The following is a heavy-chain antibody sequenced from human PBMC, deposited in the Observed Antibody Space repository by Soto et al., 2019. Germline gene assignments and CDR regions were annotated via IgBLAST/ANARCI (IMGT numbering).Heavy chain of an antibody. V-gene: IGHV3-48*01. D-gene: IGHD3-10*01. J-gene: IGHJ4*02. Sequence: EVQLVESGGGLVQPGGSLRLSCAASGFTFRSYSMNWVRQAPGKGLEWVSYISTSSSTIYYADSVKGRFTISRDNAKNSLYLQMNSLRAEDTALYYCARARSTGIGFALEYWGQGTLVTVSS. CDR2: ISTSSSTI. CDR1: GFTFRSYS. CDR3: ARARSTGIGFALEY.